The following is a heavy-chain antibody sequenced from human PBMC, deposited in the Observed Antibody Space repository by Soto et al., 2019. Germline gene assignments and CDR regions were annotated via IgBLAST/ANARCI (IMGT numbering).Heavy chain of an antibody. Sequence: SETLSLTCAVYGGSFSGYYWSWIRQPPGKGLEWIGEINHSGSTNYNPSLKSRVTISVDTSKNQFSLKLSSVTAADTAVYYCARGPLWYVHWFDPWGQGTLVTVSS. CDR1: GGSFSGYY. CDR3: ARGPLWYVHWFDP. D-gene: IGHD2-21*01. V-gene: IGHV4-34*01. J-gene: IGHJ5*02. CDR2: INHSGST.